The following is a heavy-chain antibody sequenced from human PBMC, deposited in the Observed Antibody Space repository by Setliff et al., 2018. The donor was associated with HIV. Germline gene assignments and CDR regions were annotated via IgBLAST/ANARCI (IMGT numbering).Heavy chain of an antibody. Sequence: ASVKVSCKASGYTFTGYYMHWVRQAPGQGLEWMGRINPNSGGTNYAQNFQDRVTLTRDTSITTAYMELSRLRSDDTAVYFCARGGYYGYENWFDSWGQGTLVTVSS. CDR3: ARGGYYGYENWFDS. V-gene: IGHV1-2*06. CDR1: GYTFTGYY. CDR2: INPNSGGT. J-gene: IGHJ5*01. D-gene: IGHD5-12*01.